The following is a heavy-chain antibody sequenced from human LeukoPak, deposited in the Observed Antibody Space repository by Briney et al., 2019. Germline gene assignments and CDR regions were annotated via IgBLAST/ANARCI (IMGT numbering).Heavy chain of an antibody. J-gene: IGHJ6*02. D-gene: IGHD3-3*01. CDR1: GGSISIYY. CDR3: ARGPVLRFLEWLSSYYYYYGMDV. V-gene: IGHV4-59*01. CDR2: IYNSGSST. Sequence: ETLSLTCTVSGGSISIYYWNWIRQPPGKGLEWIGYIYNSGSSTIYNPSLKSRVTISVDTSKNQFSLRLSSVTAADTAVYYCARGPVLRFLEWLSSYYYYYGMDVWGQGTTVTVSS.